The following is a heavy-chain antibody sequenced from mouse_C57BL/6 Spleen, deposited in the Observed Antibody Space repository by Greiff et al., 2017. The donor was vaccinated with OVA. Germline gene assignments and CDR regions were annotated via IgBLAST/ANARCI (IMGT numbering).Heavy chain of an antibody. J-gene: IGHJ3*01. D-gene: IGHD2-2*01. Sequence: QVQLKQSGPELVKPGASVKISCKASGYAFSSSWMNWVKQRPGKGLEWIGRIYPGDGDTNYNGKFKGKATLTADKSSSTAYMQLSSLTSEDSAVYFCARDGYDGGWFAYWGQGTLVTVSA. CDR1: GYAFSSSW. CDR3: ARDGYDGGWFAY. V-gene: IGHV1-82*01. CDR2: IYPGDGDT.